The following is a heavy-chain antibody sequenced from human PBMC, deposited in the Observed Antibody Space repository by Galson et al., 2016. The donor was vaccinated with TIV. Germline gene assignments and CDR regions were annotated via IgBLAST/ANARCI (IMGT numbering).Heavy chain of an antibody. J-gene: IGHJ4*02. CDR3: ATVAWFPGLSLDN. V-gene: IGHV1-24*01. CDR2: FDPEVSKT. CDR1: GHSLNELV. Sequence: SVKVSCKVSGHSLNELVIHWVRQAPGKGLEWMGGFDPEVSKTVYAQMLQGRVTMAADTSRNTAYMELGSLRFEDTAVYYCATVAWFPGLSLDNWGQGTLATVPS. D-gene: IGHD2/OR15-2a*01.